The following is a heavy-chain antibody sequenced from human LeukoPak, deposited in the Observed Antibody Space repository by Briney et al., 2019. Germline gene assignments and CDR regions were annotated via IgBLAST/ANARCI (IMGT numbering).Heavy chain of an antibody. CDR1: GFTFSSYA. CDR3: AKWICSGGSCYSGHYYCYYGMDV. V-gene: IGHV3-23*01. J-gene: IGHJ6*02. CDR2: ISGSGGST. D-gene: IGHD2-15*01. Sequence: PGGSLRLSCAASGFTFSSYAMSWVRQAPGKGLEWVSAISGSGGSTYYADSVKGRFTISRDNSKNTLYLQMNSLRAEDTAVYYCAKWICSGGSCYSGHYYCYYGMDVWGQGTTVTVSS.